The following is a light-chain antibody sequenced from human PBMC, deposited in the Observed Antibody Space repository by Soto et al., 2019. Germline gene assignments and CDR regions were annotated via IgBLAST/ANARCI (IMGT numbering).Light chain of an antibody. CDR2: DVS. CDR3: SSYTRTTPLV. V-gene: IGLV2-14*01. CDR1: SSDVGGYNY. Sequence: QSALTQPASVSGSPGQSITISCTGTSSDVGGYNYVSWYQQHPGKAPQLMIYDVSNRPSGVSDRFSGSKSGNTASLTISGLQAEDEADYYCSSYTRTTPLVFGGGTKLTVL. J-gene: IGLJ2*01.